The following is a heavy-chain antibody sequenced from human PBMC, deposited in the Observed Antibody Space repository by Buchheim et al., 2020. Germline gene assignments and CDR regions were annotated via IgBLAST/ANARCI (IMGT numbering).Heavy chain of an antibody. D-gene: IGHD2-15*01. J-gene: IGHJ4*02. V-gene: IGHV4-31*03. CDR3: ARICSGGSCYSNPFDY. CDR2: IYYSGST. CDR1: GGSISSGGYY. Sequence: QVQLQESGPGLVKPSQTLSLTCTVSGGSISSGGYYWSWIRQHPGKGLEWIGYIYYSGSTYYNPSLKSRVTITVDTSKHQLSLKLSSVTAADTAVYYCARICSGGSCYSNPFDYWGQGTL.